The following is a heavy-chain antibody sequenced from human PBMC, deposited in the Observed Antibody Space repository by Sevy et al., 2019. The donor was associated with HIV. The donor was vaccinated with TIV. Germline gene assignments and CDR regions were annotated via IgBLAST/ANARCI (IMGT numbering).Heavy chain of an antibody. CDR1: GYTFTSYG. D-gene: IGHD3-9*01. V-gene: IGHV1-18*04. J-gene: IGHJ4*02. Sequence: ASVKVSCKASGYTFTSYGISWVRQAPGQGLEWMGWISAYNGNTNYAQKLQGRVTMTTDTSTSTAYMELRSLRSDDTAVYYCARGLRYLDWLNYYFDYWGQGTLVTVSS. CDR3: ARGLRYLDWLNYYFDY. CDR2: ISAYNGNT.